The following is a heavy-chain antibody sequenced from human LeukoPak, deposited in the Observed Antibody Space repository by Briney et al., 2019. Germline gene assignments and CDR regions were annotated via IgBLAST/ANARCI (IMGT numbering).Heavy chain of an antibody. CDR2: INTNTGNP. V-gene: IGHV7-4-1*02. J-gene: IGHJ4*02. CDR3: AVSVMNGGDCFDY. CDR1: GYTFTSYT. D-gene: IGHD2-21*01. Sequence: GASVKVSCKASGYTFTSYTMNWVRQAPGQGLEWMGWINTNTGNPTYAQGFTGRFVFSLDTSVSTAYLQISSLKAEDTAVYYCAVSVMNGGDCFDYWGQGTLVTVSS.